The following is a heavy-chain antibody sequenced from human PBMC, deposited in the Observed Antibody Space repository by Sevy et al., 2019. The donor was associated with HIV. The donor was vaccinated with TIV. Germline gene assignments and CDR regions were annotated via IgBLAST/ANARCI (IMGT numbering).Heavy chain of an antibody. CDR3: TTEDHTAMVTGAFDY. Sequence: GGSLRLSCAASGFTFSNAWMSWVRQAPGKGLEWVGRIKSKTDGGTTDYAAPVKGRFTISRDDSKKTLYLQMNSLKTEDTAVYYCTTEDHTAMVTGAFDYWGQGTLVTVSS. CDR2: IKSKTDGGTT. CDR1: GFTFSNAW. J-gene: IGHJ4*02. D-gene: IGHD5-18*01. V-gene: IGHV3-15*01.